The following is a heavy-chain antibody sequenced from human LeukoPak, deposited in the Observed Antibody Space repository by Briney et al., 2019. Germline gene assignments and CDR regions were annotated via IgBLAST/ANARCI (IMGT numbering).Heavy chain of an antibody. J-gene: IGHJ4*02. D-gene: IGHD3-10*01. V-gene: IGHV3-48*02. CDR2: ISGRSSST. CDR3: ARDLSPVVRASPMGY. CDR1: GFTVSSYN. Sequence: GGSLRLSCAASGFTVSSYNMYWVRQAPGKGLEWVSYISGRSSSTYYADSVKGRFTISRDSAKNSLYLQMNSLRDDDTAVYYCARDLSPVVRASPMGYWGQGTPVTVSS.